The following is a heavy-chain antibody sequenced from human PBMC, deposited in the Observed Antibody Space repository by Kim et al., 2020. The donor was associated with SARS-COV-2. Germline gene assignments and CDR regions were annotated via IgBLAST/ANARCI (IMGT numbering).Heavy chain of an antibody. CDR3: AGSSSWFGN. Sequence: GGSLRLSCAVSGFTFTNYWLHWVRQAPGKGLVWVSRINTDGSSTSYADSVKGRFTVSRDNAKNTLFLQMNSLRAEDTAVYYCAGSSSWFGNWGQGTLVTV. V-gene: IGHV3-74*01. CDR2: INTDGSST. CDR1: GFTFTNYW. J-gene: IGHJ5*02. D-gene: IGHD6-13*01.